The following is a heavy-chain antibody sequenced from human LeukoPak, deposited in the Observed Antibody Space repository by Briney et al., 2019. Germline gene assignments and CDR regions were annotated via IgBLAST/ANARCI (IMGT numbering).Heavy chain of an antibody. CDR1: GFTFSSYG. D-gene: IGHD3-16*02. Sequence: GGSLRLSCAASGFTFSSYGMSWVRHAPGKGLEWVSAISGSGGSTYYADSVKGRFTISRDNSKNTLYLQMNSLRAEDTAVYYCAKDRLGELSLDLDFDYWGQGTLVTVPS. CDR3: AKDRLGELSLDLDFDY. J-gene: IGHJ4*02. V-gene: IGHV3-23*01. CDR2: ISGSGGST.